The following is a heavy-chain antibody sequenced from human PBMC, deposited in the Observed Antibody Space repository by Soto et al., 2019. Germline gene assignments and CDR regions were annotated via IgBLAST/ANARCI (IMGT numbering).Heavy chain of an antibody. CDR2: IWYDGSNK. J-gene: IGHJ6*02. D-gene: IGHD6-13*01. Sequence: GSLRLSCAASGFTFSSYGMHWVRQAPGKGLEWVAVIWYDGSNKYYADSVKGRFTISRDNSKNTLYLQMNSLRDEDTAVYYCARAGYSRSWSPDPYAMDVWGQGTTVAVSS. CDR3: ARAGYSRSWSPDPYAMDV. CDR1: GFTFSSYG. V-gene: IGHV3-33*01.